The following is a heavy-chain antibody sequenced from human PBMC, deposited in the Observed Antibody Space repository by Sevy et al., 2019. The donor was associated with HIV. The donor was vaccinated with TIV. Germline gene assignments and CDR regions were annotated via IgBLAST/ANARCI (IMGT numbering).Heavy chain of an antibody. D-gene: IGHD6-13*01. CDR2: IRSKVNSYAT. CDR1: GFTFSGSA. Sequence: GGSLRLSCAASGFTFSGSAMLWVRQASGKGLEWVGRIRSKVNSYATAYAASVKGRFTISRDDSKNTVYLQMNSLKTEDTAVYYCTRGGARDSSSWYDYFDYWGQGTLVTVSS. CDR3: TRGGARDSSSWYDYFDY. V-gene: IGHV3-73*01. J-gene: IGHJ4*02.